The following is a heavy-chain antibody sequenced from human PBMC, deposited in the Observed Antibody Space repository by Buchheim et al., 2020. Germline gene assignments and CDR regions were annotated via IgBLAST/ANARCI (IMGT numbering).Heavy chain of an antibody. CDR1: GFTFSSYA. CDR2: ISYDGSNK. D-gene: IGHD2-2*02. Sequence: QVQLVESGGGVVQPGRSLRLSCAASGFTFSSYAMHWVRQAPGKGLEWVAVISYDGSNKYYADSVKGRFTISRDNSKNTLSLQMNSLRAEDTAVYYCARYTARYYYYGMDVWGQGTT. CDR3: ARYTARYYYYGMDV. J-gene: IGHJ6*02. V-gene: IGHV3-30-3*01.